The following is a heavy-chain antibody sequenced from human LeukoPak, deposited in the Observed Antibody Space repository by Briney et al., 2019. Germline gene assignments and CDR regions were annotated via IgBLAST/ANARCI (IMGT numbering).Heavy chain of an antibody. J-gene: IGHJ4*02. D-gene: IGHD2-2*02. Sequence: SETLSLTCTVSGVSISSYYWSWIRQPPGKGLEWIGYIYYSGSTNYNLSLKSRVTISVDTSKNQFSLKLSSVTAADTAVYYCASGTSRYPGYWGQGTLVTVSS. V-gene: IGHV4-59*01. CDR1: GVSISSYY. CDR3: ASGTSRYPGY. CDR2: IYYSGST.